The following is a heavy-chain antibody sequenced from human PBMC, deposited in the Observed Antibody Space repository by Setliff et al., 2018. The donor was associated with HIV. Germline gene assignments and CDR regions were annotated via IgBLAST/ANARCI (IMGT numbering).Heavy chain of an antibody. J-gene: IGHJ4*02. CDR2: INPSGGST. CDR3: AREVRRYYDSSGYHGGFDY. D-gene: IGHD3-22*01. Sequence: ASVKVSCKASGYTFTSYYMHWVRQAPGQGPEWMGIINPSGGSTSYAQKFQGRVTMTRDTSTSTVYMELSSLRSEDTAVYYCAREVRRYYDSSGYHGGFDYWGQGTLVTVSS. CDR1: GYTFTSYY. V-gene: IGHV1-46*01.